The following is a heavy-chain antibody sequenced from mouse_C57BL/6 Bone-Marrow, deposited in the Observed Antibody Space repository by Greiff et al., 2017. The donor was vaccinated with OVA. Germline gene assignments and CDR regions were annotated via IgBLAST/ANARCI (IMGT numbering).Heavy chain of an antibody. Sequence: VKLVESGPGLVQPSQSLSITCTVSGFSLTSYGVHWVRQSPGKGLEWLGVIWSGGSTDYNAAFISRLSISKDNSKSQVFFKMNSLQADDTAIYYCARKGLWAWFAYWGQGTLVTVSA. V-gene: IGHV2-2*01. J-gene: IGHJ3*01. CDR2: IWSGGST. D-gene: IGHD6-5*01. CDR3: ARKGLWAWFAY. CDR1: GFSLTSYG.